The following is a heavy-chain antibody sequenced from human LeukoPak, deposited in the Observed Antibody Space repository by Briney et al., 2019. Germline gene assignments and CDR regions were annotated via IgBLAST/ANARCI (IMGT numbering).Heavy chain of an antibody. CDR3: AKNNWFDP. Sequence: SETLSLTCAVSGGSFSGHYWSWIRQPPGEGLEWIGEINDSGSTKNNPSLKSRVTISADTSKNQFSLKLSSVTAADTAVYYCAKNNWFDPWGQGTLVTVSS. V-gene: IGHV4-34*01. CDR1: GGSFSGHY. CDR2: INDSGST. J-gene: IGHJ5*02.